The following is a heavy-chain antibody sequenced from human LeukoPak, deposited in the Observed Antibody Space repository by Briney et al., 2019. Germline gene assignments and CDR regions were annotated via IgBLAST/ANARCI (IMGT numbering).Heavy chain of an antibody. CDR3: ARGGSIVGATPHDAFDI. D-gene: IGHD1-26*01. V-gene: IGHV4-59*01. CDR1: GGSITNSY. J-gene: IGHJ3*02. Sequence: SETLSLTCSVSGGSITNSYWSWIRQPPGKGLEWIGYIYYSGSTNYNPSLKSRVAISVDTSKNQVSLRLSSVTAADTAVYYCARGGSIVGATPHDAFDIWGQGTVVTVS. CDR2: IYYSGST.